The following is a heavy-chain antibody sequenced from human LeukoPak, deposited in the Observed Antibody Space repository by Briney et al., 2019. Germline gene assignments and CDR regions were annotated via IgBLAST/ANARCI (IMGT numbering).Heavy chain of an antibody. J-gene: IGHJ4*02. CDR3: AKASEQGSGWFVDY. V-gene: IGHV3-30*18. Sequence: GGSLRLSCAASGFTFSSYGMHWVRQAPGKGLEWVAVISYDGSNKYYADSVKGRFTISRDNSKNTLYLQMNSLRAEDTAVYYCAKASEQGSGWFVDYWGQGTLVTVSS. D-gene: IGHD6-19*01. CDR1: GFTFSSYG. CDR2: ISYDGSNK.